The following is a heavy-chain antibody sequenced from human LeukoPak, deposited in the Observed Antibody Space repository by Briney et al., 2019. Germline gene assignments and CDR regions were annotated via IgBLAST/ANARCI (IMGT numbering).Heavy chain of an antibody. CDR1: GFTFSSYG. V-gene: IGHV3-30*18. CDR3: AKEDVVVITIRCFQH. J-gene: IGHJ1*01. D-gene: IGHD3-22*01. CDR2: ISYDGSNK. Sequence: AGGSLRLSCAASGFTFSSYGMHWVRQAPGKGLEWVAVISYDGSNKYYADSVKGRFTISRDNSKNTLYLQMNSLRTEDTAIYYCAKEDVVVITIRCFQHWGQGTLVTVSS.